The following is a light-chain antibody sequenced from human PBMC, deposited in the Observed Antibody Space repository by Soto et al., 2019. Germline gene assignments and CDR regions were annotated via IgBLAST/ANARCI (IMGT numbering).Light chain of an antibody. Sequence: QSVLTQPPSVSGAPGQRVTISCTGGKGHDVHWYQHLPGRAPTLLMYGINNRASGVPDRFSSSKSGTSESLTLAALQADDEGDYFCQSFDDTMRGFVFGTGTKVTVL. V-gene: IGLV1-40*02. CDR1: GKGHD. CDR2: GIN. CDR3: QSFDDTMRGFV. J-gene: IGLJ1*01.